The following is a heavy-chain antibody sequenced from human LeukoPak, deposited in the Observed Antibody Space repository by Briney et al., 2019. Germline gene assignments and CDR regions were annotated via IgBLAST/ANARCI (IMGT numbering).Heavy chain of an antibody. J-gene: IGHJ4*02. CDR3: ARGGGGTAYFDY. CDR2: IYYSGST. V-gene: IGHV4-59*01. CDR1: GGSISTYY. D-gene: IGHD2-21*02. Sequence: SETLSLTCTVSGGSISTYYWNWIRQPPGKGLEWIGNIYYSGSTKYNPSLKSRITISVDTSKNQFSVKLSSVTVADTAVYYCARGGGGTAYFDYWGQGTLVTVSS.